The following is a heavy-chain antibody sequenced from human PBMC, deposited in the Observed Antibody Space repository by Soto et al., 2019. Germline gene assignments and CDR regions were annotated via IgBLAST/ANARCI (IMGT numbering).Heavy chain of an antibody. Sequence: LSLTCTVSGGSIICSSYYWGWIRQPPVKGLECIGSVHYSGSTDYNPSLKSRVTISVDTSKNQFSLKLSSVTAADTAVYYCARGAVIAPYGQGSYFDYWGQGTLVNLSS. CDR1: GGSIICSSYY. D-gene: IGHD3-10*01. V-gene: IGHV4-39*07. CDR2: VHYSGST. CDR3: ARGAVIAPYGQGSYFDY. J-gene: IGHJ4*02.